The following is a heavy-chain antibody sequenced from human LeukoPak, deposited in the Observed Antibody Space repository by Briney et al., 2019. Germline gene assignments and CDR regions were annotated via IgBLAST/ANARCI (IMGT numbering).Heavy chain of an antibody. J-gene: IGHJ4*02. Sequence: SVKVSCKASGGTFSSYAISWVRQAPGQGLEWMGRIIPILGIANYAQKFQGRVTITADTSTSTAYMELSSLRSEDTAVYYCARGDILTGYHGIYFDYWGQGTLVTVSS. D-gene: IGHD3-9*01. CDR3: ARGDILTGYHGIYFDY. CDR1: GGTFSSYA. CDR2: IIPILGIA. V-gene: IGHV1-69*04.